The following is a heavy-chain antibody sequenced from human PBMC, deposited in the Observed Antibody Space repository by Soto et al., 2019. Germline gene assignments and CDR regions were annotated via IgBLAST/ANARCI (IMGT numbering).Heavy chain of an antibody. D-gene: IGHD3-22*01. Sequence: SVKVSCKASGFTFTSSAMQWVRQARGQRLEWIGWIVVGSGNTNYAQKFQERVTITRDMSTSTAYMELSSLRSEDTAVYYCAAETPAYYDSSGFPDWGQGTLVTVSS. CDR2: IVVGSGNT. CDR1: GFTFTSSA. V-gene: IGHV1-58*02. CDR3: AAETPAYYDSSGFPD. J-gene: IGHJ4*02.